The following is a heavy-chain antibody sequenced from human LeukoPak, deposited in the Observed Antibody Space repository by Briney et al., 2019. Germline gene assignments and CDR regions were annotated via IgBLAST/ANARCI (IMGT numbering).Heavy chain of an antibody. Sequence: PSETLSLTCAVYGGSFSGYYWSWIRQPPGKGLEWIGEINHSGSTNYNPSLKSRVTISVDTSKNQFSLKLSSVTAVDTAVYYCARALRYFDWPRGFRLGPTESDYWGQGTLVTVSS. J-gene: IGHJ4*02. V-gene: IGHV4-34*01. CDR1: GGSFSGYY. CDR3: ARALRYFDWPRGFRLGPTESDY. D-gene: IGHD3-9*01. CDR2: INHSGST.